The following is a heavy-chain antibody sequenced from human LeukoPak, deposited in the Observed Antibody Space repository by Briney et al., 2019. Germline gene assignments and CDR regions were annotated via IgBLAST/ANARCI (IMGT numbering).Heavy chain of an antibody. CDR1: GFTFIDYD. D-gene: IGHD6-19*01. CDR3: ARGGIQVSGIDEFDY. CDR2: IGIRGDT. V-gene: IGHV3-13*01. J-gene: IGHJ4*02. Sequence: GGSPRLSCAASGFTFIDYDMHWVRQVIGKGLEWVSAIGIRGDTHYSGSVKGRFTISRENAESSLYLQMNSLRAEDTAVYYCARGGIQVSGIDEFDYWGQGTLVTVSS.